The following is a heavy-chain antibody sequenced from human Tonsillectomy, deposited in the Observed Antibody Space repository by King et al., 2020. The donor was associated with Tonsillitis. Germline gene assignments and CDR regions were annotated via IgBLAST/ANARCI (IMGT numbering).Heavy chain of an antibody. CDR2: IYYMGNT. Sequence: VQLQESGPGLVKPSETLSLTCTFSGGSISSDYWSWIRLTPGRGLEWSGYIYYMGNTKYNPSLKSRVNISADSSKNQFSLKLSSVTAADTAVYYCARSELLGTTTFDYWGQGTLVTVSS. D-gene: IGHD1-26*01. CDR3: ARSELLGTTTFDY. CDR1: GGSISSDY. J-gene: IGHJ4*02. V-gene: IGHV4-59*01.